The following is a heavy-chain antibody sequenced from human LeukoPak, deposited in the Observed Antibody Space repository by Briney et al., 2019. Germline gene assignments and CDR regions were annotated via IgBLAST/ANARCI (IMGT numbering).Heavy chain of an antibody. CDR3: ARPSIPSAAASALDI. D-gene: IGHD2-2*01. J-gene: IGHJ3*02. Sequence: PSQTLSLTCTVSGGSISSGSYYWSWIRQPAGKGLEWIGHIFTSGNTNYNPSLKSRVTMSVDTSKNQFSLKLSSVTAADTAMYYCARPSIPSAAASALDIWGQGTMVTVSS. CDR2: IFTSGNT. CDR1: GGSISSGSYY. V-gene: IGHV4-61*09.